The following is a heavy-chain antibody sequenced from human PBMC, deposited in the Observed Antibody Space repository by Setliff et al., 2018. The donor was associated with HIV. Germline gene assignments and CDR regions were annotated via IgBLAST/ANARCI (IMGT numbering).Heavy chain of an antibody. CDR1: GFTFSRYA. V-gene: IGHV4-38-2*02. CDR2: FYYSGST. J-gene: IGHJ6*02. CDR3: ARDLGSGLYYYGMDV. Sequence: PGGSLRLSCAASGFTFSRYAMSWIRQPPGKGLEWIGSFYYSGSTYYNPSLESRVTILEALSKNQFSLKLSSVTAADTAVYYCARDLGSGLYYYGMDVWGQGTTVTV. D-gene: IGHD7-27*01.